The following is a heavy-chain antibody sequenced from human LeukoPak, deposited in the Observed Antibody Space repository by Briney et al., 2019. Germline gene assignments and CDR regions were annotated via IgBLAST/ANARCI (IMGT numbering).Heavy chain of an antibody. CDR1: GYTFTGYY. J-gene: IGHJ5*02. D-gene: IGHD6-13*01. Sequence: GASVKVSCKASGYTFTGYYMHWVRQAPRQGLEWMGWINPNSGGTNYAQKFQGRVTMTRDTSISTAYMELSRLRSDDTAVYYCARELGIAAAGTWNWFDPWGQGTLVTVSS. CDR3: ARELGIAAAGTWNWFDP. V-gene: IGHV1-2*02. CDR2: INPNSGGT.